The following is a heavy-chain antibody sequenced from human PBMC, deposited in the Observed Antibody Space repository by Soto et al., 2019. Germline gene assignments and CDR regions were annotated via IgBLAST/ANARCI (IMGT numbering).Heavy chain of an antibody. CDR3: ARGIDSSGWYWFDP. J-gene: IGHJ5*02. D-gene: IGHD3-22*01. CDR2: IYYSGST. CDR1: GGSISSGGYY. V-gene: IGHV4-31*03. Sequence: QVQLQESGPGLVKPSQTLSLTCTVSGGSISSGGYYWSWIRQHPGKGLEWIGYIYYSGSTYYNPSLKSRVTISVDTSKNQFSLKLSSVTVEDTAVYYCARGIDSSGWYWFDPWGQGTLVTVSS.